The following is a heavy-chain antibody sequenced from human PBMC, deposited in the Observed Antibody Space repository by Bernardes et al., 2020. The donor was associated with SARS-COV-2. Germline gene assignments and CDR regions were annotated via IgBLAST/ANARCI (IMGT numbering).Heavy chain of an antibody. Sequence: GGSLRLSCAASGFTFSSYWMSWVRQAPGKGLEWVANIKQDGSEKYYMDSMKGRFTISRDNAKNSLYLQMNSLRAEDTALYYCAKPANLDDAFDIWGQGTMVTVSS. CDR1: GFTFSSYW. J-gene: IGHJ3*02. V-gene: IGHV3-7*03. CDR2: IKQDGSEK. CDR3: AKPANLDDAFDI.